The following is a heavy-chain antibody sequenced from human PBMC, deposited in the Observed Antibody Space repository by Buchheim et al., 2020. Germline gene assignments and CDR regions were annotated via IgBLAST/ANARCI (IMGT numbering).Heavy chain of an antibody. CDR3: ARETVDTSMII. CDR2: IYYSGNT. CDR1: GDPVSSGSFF. D-gene: IGHD5-18*01. Sequence: QVQLQESGPGLVKPSETLSLTCNVSGDPVSSGSFFSSWIRQPPGKGLEWIGYIYYSGNTHSYNPSFRGRVSMSVDTSNNQFSLKLTAVTAADTAVYYCARETVDTSMIIWGQGT. J-gene: IGHJ4*02. V-gene: IGHV4-61*01.